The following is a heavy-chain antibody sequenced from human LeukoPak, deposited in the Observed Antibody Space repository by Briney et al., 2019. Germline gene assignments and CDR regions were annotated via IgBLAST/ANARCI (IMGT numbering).Heavy chain of an antibody. CDR2: IYSGGGT. Sequence: TGGSLRLSCAASGLSFINAWMSWVRQAPGKGLEWVSLIYSGGGTYYADSVKGRFTISRDNSKNTLYLQMNSLRAEDTAVYYCARNYYDSSAYYYFDYWGQGTLVTVSS. CDR1: GLSFINAW. V-gene: IGHV3-66*01. CDR3: ARNYYDSSAYYYFDY. J-gene: IGHJ4*02. D-gene: IGHD3-22*01.